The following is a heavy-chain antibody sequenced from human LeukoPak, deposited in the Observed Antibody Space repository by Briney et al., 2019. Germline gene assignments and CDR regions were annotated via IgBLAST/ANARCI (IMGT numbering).Heavy chain of an antibody. D-gene: IGHD1-26*01. V-gene: IGHV4-39*01. Sequence: PSETLSLTCTVSGGSISSSSYYWGWLRQPPGKGLEWIGTIYYSGSTYYNPSLKSRVTTSVDTSKNQFSLKLSSVTAVDTAVYYCARSRYSGSHFLIDYWGQGTLVTVSS. CDR3: ARSRYSGSHFLIDY. CDR2: IYYSGST. J-gene: IGHJ4*02. CDR1: GGSISSSSYY.